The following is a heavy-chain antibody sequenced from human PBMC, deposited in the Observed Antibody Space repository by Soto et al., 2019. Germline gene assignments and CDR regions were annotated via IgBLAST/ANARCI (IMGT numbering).Heavy chain of an antibody. D-gene: IGHD2-2*01. CDR1: GDTFSFYT. CDR3: AREGLVLVPTTVNSDYYYYAMDV. J-gene: IGHJ6*02. CDR2: VNPILAMS. Sequence: ASVKVSCKASGDTFSFYTLNWVRQAPGQGFEWVGRVNPILAMSSSAHKFQGRVSMFADKSTGTAYMELRSLRSEDTAVYYCAREGLVLVPTTVNSDYYYYAMDVWGQGTTVTVSS. V-gene: IGHV1-69*04.